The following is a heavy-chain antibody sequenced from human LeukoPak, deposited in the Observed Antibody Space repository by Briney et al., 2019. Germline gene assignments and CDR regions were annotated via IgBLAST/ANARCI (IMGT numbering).Heavy chain of an antibody. V-gene: IGHV1-69-2*01. CDR2: VDPEDGET. D-gene: IGHD2-15*01. CDR3: ATAPGRYCSDGSCYSGDSSGYYYPEYFQH. J-gene: IGHJ1*01. Sequence: ASVKISCKVSGYTFTDYYMHWVPQAPGKGLEWMGLVDPEDGETIYAEKFQGRVTITADTSTDTAYMELSSLRSEDTAVYYCATAPGRYCSDGSCYSGDSSGYYYPEYFQHWGQGTLVTVSS. CDR1: GYTFTDYY.